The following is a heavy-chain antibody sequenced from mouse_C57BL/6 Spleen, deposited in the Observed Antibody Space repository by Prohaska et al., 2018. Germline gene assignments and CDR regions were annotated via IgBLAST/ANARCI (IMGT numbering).Heavy chain of an antibody. CDR3: MRYGGNYWYFDV. CDR1: GFTFSGFW. D-gene: IGHD1-1*02. Sequence: EVQLLETGGGLVQPGGSRGLSCEGSGFTFSGFWMSWVRQTPGKTLEWIGDINSDGSAINYAPSTKDRFTIFRDNDKSTLYLQMSNVRSEDTATYFCMRYGGNYWYFDVWGTGTTVTVSS. CDR2: INSDGSAI. V-gene: IGHV11-2*01. J-gene: IGHJ1*03.